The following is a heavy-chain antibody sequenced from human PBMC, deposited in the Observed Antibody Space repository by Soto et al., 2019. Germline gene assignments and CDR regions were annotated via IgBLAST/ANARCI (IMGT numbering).Heavy chain of an antibody. V-gene: IGHV3-7*03. CDR2: LDQVGSGT. D-gene: IGHD7-27*01. CDR1: GFSFSYYW. CDR3: ARENWGSYDY. Sequence: PGGSLRLSCVASGFSFSYYWMTWVRQAPGKELEWVATLDQVGSGTYYVDSVKGRFTISRDNGRNSLYVQMKSLRAEDTALYYCARENWGSYDYWGPGTLVTVSS. J-gene: IGHJ4*02.